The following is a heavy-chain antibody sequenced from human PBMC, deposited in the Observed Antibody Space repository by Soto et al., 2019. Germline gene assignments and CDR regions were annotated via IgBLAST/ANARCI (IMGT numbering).Heavy chain of an antibody. D-gene: IGHD3-22*01. CDR1: GFTVSSNY. CDR3: AKGLGSGYPWGDYYYGMDV. V-gene: IGHV3-66*01. CDR2: IYSGGST. Sequence: GGSLRLSCAASGFTVSSNYMSWVRQAPGKGLEWVSVIYSGGSTYYADSVKGRFTISRDNSKNTLYLQMNSLRAEDTAVYYCAKGLGSGYPWGDYYYGMDVWGQGTTVTVSS. J-gene: IGHJ6*02.